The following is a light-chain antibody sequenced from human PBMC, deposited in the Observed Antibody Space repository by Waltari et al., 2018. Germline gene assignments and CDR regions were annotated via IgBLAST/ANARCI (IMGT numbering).Light chain of an antibody. Sequence: DIQMTQSPSSLSASVGDRVTITCQASQDITNYLNWYQQKPWKAPKVVIYDASNLETGVPSRFSGTGSETDFTLTISSLQPEDIGTYYCQQFDSLPWTFGQGTKVEIK. CDR3: QQFDSLPWT. V-gene: IGKV1-33*01. CDR1: QDITNY. J-gene: IGKJ1*01. CDR2: DAS.